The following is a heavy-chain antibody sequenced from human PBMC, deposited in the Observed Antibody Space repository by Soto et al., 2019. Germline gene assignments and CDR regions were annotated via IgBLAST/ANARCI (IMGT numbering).Heavy chain of an antibody. V-gene: IGHV3-30*18. CDR1: GFTFSSYG. D-gene: IGHD6-19*01. CDR3: AKDRGVQWLVKVYYYYGMDV. CDR2: ISYDGSNK. J-gene: IGHJ6*02. Sequence: QVQLVESGGGVVQPGRSLRLSCAASGFTFSSYGMHWVRQAPGKGLEWVAVISYDGSNKYYADSVKGRFTISRDNSKNTLYLQMNSLRAEDTAVYYCAKDRGVQWLVKVYYYYGMDVWGQGTTVTVSS.